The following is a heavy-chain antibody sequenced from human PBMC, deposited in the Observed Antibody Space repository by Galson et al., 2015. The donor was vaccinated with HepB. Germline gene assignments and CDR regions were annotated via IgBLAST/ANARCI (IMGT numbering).Heavy chain of an antibody. CDR2: TYYRSEWNY. CDR3: ARGWNLDV. D-gene: IGHD1-1*01. CDR1: GDSVSSNSGP. J-gene: IGHJ6*02. V-gene: IGHV6-1*01. Sequence: CAISGDSVSSNSGPWNWIRQSPSRGLEWLGRTYYRSEWNYDYALSVKSRIIINPDTSKNQFSLHLNSVTPEDTAVYYCARGWNLDVWGQGTTVTVSS.